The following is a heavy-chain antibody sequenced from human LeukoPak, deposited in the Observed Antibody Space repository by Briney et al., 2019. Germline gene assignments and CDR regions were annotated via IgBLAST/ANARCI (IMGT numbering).Heavy chain of an antibody. CDR1: GGSISSYY. V-gene: IGHV4-59*01. J-gene: IGHJ4*02. CDR3: AREADYGDPKGFDY. D-gene: IGHD4-17*01. CDR2: IYHSGST. Sequence: SETLSLTCTVSGGSISSYYWSCIRQPPGKGLEWIGNIYHSGSTNSNPSLKSRVTMSVDTSKNQFSLKLSSVTAADTAVYYCAREADYGDPKGFDYWGQGTLVTVSS.